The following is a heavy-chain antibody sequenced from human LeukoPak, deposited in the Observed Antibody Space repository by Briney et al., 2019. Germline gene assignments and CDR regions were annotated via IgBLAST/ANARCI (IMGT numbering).Heavy chain of an antibody. Sequence: SCKASGYTFTSYYMHWVRQAPGKGLEWVAVISYDGSNKYYADSVKGRFTISRDNSKNTLYLQMNSLRAEDTAVYYCAKALKRGYSYGPADYWGQGTLVTVSS. CDR2: ISYDGSNK. J-gene: IGHJ4*02. D-gene: IGHD5-18*01. CDR1: GYTFTSYY. V-gene: IGHV3-30*18. CDR3: AKALKRGYSYGPADY.